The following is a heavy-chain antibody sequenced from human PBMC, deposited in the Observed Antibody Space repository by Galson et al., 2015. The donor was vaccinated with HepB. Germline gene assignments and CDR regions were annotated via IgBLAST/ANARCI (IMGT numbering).Heavy chain of an antibody. V-gene: IGHV3-66*01. D-gene: IGHD3-3*01. CDR2: IYSGGST. CDR1: GFTVSSNY. Sequence: SLRLSCAASGFTVSSNYMSWVRQAPGKGLEWVSVIYSGGSTYYADSVKGRFTISRDNSKNTLYLQMNSLRAEDTAVYYCARDKGYYDFWSGYYWNYYYGMDVWGQGTTVTVSS. J-gene: IGHJ6*02. CDR3: ARDKGYYDFWSGYYWNYYYGMDV.